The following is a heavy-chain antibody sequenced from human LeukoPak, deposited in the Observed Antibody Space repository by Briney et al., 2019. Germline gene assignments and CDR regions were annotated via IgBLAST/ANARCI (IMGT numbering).Heavy chain of an antibody. J-gene: IGHJ4*02. Sequence: NASETLSLTCAVYGGSFSGYYWSWIRKPPGKGLEWIGEINHSGSTNYNPSLTSRVTISVDTSKNQFSLKLSSVTAADTAVYYCARGRHIVVVTAIRYWGQGTLVTVSS. CDR2: INHSGST. D-gene: IGHD2-21*02. V-gene: IGHV4-34*01. CDR1: GGSFSGYY. CDR3: ARGRHIVVVTAIRY.